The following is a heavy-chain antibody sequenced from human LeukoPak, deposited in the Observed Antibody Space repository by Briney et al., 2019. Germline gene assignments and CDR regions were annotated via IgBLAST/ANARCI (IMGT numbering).Heavy chain of an antibody. CDR1: GFTFSHYA. J-gene: IGHJ5*02. D-gene: IGHD5-12*01. CDR2: LTDSGDAT. Sequence: GGSLRLSCAVSGFTFSHYAMSWVRQAPGTGLEWVGSLTDSGDATYYADSVKWRLTISRDNSNSTLYLHISGLRDEDTAVYYCARGYSHNSGGWLDPWGQGTPVTVSS. V-gene: IGHV3-23*01. CDR3: ARGYSHNSGGWLDP.